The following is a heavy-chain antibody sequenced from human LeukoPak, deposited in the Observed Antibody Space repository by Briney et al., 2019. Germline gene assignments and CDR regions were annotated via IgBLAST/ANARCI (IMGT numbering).Heavy chain of an antibody. J-gene: IGHJ4*02. Sequence: SETLSLTCTVSVGSISGYFWSWVRQAPGTGLDWIGHIYYSGATNYDPSLRSRVTISVDTSKNQFSLKLRSVTAADTAVYYCARAQYSGSCFDYWGQGTLVTVSS. CDR2: IYYSGAT. CDR3: ARAQYSGSCFDY. V-gene: IGHV4-59*13. CDR1: VGSISGYF. D-gene: IGHD1-26*01.